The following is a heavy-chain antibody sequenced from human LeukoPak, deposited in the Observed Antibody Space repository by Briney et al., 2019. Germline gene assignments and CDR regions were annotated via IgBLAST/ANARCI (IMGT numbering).Heavy chain of an antibody. CDR2: ISYDGSNK. J-gene: IGHJ6*02. CDR3: AKDLDYSGYYYGMDV. CDR1: GFTFSSYG. D-gene: IGHD3/OR15-3a*01. V-gene: IGHV3-30*18. Sequence: PGGSLRLSCAASGFTFSSYGMHWVRQAPGKGLEWVAVISYDGSNKYYADSVKGRFTISRDNSKNTLYLQMNSLRAEDTAVYYCAKDLDYSGYYYGMDVWGQGTTVTVSS.